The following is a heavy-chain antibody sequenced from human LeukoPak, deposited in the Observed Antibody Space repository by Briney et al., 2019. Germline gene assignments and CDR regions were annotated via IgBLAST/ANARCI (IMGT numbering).Heavy chain of an antibody. CDR1: GGSISSYS. D-gene: IGHD2-15*01. V-gene: IGHV4-59*01. CDR3: ARGGASSHWFDP. J-gene: IGHJ5*02. Sequence: SETLSLTCTVSGGSISSYSWSWIRQSPGKGLEWIGFFHNIGSTNYNPSLKSRVTISVDTSKNQFSLKLSSVTAADTAVYYCARGGASSHWFDPWGQGTLVTVSS. CDR2: FHNIGST.